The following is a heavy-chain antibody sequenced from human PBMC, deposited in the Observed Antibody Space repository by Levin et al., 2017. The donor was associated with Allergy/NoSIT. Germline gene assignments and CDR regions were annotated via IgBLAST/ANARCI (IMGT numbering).Heavy chain of an antibody. J-gene: IGHJ4*02. CDR2: IYYSGST. V-gene: IGHV4-31*03. D-gene: IGHD1-26*01. CDR1: GGSISSGGYY. CDR3: ARSRGELLRAYYFDY. Sequence: SETLSLTCTVSGGSISSGGYYWSWIRQHPGKGLEWIGYIYYSGSTYYNPSLKSRVTISVDTSKNQFSLKLSSVTAADTAVYYCARSRGELLRAYYFDYWGQGTLVTVSS.